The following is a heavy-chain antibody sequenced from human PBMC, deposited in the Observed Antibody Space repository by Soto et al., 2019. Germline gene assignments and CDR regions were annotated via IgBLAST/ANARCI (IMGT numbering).Heavy chain of an antibody. Sequence: PSETLSLTCTVSDASVWSDSYFWTWIRQPPGKGLEWIAYISHTGDTNYNPSFKSRVTISIDTSRNQFSLTVTSVTAADTAVYFCARIVVGVTVDLWGQGSLVTVSS. D-gene: IGHD1-26*01. V-gene: IGHV4-61*01. J-gene: IGHJ4*02. CDR1: DASVWSDSYF. CDR3: ARIVVGVTVDL. CDR2: ISHTGDT.